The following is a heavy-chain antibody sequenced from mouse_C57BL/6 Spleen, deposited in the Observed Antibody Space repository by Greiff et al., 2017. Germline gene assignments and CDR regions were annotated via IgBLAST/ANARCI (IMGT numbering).Heavy chain of an antibody. CDR3: ARSYYYGSSYWYFDV. CDR1: GYTFTSYW. Sequence: VQLQQPGAELVRPGSSVKLSCKASGYTFTSYWMHWVKQRPIQGLEWIGNIDPSDSETPYNQKFKDKDTLTVDKSSSTAYMQLSSLTSEDSAVYYCARSYYYGSSYWYFDVWGTGTTVTGSS. J-gene: IGHJ1*03. D-gene: IGHD1-1*01. CDR2: IDPSDSET. V-gene: IGHV1-52*01.